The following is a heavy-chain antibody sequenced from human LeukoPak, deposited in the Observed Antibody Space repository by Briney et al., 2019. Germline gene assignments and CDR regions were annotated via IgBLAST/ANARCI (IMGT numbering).Heavy chain of an antibody. CDR3: ARDSSPQYGMDV. V-gene: IGHV1-2*04. CDR2: INPNSGGT. CDR1: GYTFTGYY. D-gene: IGHD2-2*01. J-gene: IGHJ6*02. Sequence: ASVKVSCKASGYTFTGYYMHWVRQAPGQGLEWMGWINPNSGGTNYAQKFQGWATMTRDTSISTAYMELSRLRSDDTAVYYCARDSSPQYGMDVWGQGTTVTVSS.